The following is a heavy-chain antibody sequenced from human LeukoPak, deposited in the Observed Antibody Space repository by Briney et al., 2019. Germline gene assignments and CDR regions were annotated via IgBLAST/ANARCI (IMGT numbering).Heavy chain of an antibody. Sequence: SETLSLTCTVSGGSITTYYWSWIRQPPGKRLEWMGYIYYTRTTNYNPSFKSRVTISVDTSKNQFSLRVNSVTDADTAVYYCARLHYSKDGISRPSMDVWGRGTTVIVSS. CDR3: ARLHYSKDGISRPSMDV. D-gene: IGHD4-11*01. CDR1: GGSITTYY. J-gene: IGHJ6*03. CDR2: IYYTRTT. V-gene: IGHV4-59*08.